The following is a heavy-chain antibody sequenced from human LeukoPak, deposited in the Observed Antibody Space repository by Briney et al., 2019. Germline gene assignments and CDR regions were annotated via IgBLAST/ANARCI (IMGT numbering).Heavy chain of an antibody. V-gene: IGHV4-59*01. CDR2: IYYSGST. CDR3: ARETYFRYGMDV. J-gene: IGHJ6*02. CDR1: GGSISSYY. Sequence: SETLSLTCTVSGGSISSYYWSWIRQPPGKGLKWIGYIYYSGSTNYNPSLKSRVTISVDTSKNQFSLKLSSVTAADTAVYYCARETYFRYGMDVWGQGTTVTVSS. D-gene: IGHD3-9*01.